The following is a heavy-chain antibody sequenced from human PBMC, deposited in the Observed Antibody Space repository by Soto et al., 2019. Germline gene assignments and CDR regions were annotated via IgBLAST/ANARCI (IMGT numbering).Heavy chain of an antibody. V-gene: IGHV1-69*13. D-gene: IGHD6-6*01. CDR3: ARDTYSSSSRTPTYYYYGMDV. Sequence: VKVSCKASGGTFSSYAISWVRQAPGQGLEWMGGIIPIFGTANYAQKFQGRVTITADESTSTAYMELSSLRSEDTAVYYCARDTYSSSSRTPTYYYYGMDVWGQGTTVTAP. CDR1: GGTFSSYA. J-gene: IGHJ6*02. CDR2: IIPIFGTA.